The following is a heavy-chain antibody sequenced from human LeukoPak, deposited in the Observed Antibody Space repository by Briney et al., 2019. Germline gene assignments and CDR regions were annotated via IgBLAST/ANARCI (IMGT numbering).Heavy chain of an antibody. V-gene: IGHV3-23*01. CDR3: AKGKDTAMVRYYFDY. J-gene: IGHJ4*02. D-gene: IGHD5-18*01. Sequence: PGGSLRLSCAASGSTFSSYAMSWVRQAPGKGLEWVSAISGSGGSTYYAGSVKGRFTISRDNSKNTLYLQMNSLRAEDTAVYYCAKGKDTAMVRYYFDYWGQGTLVTVSS. CDR2: ISGSGGST. CDR1: GSTFSSYA.